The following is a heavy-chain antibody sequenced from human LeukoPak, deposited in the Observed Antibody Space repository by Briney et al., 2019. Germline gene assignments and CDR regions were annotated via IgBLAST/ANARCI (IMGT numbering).Heavy chain of an antibody. CDR3: AKVSGGGLYYDGMDV. CDR2: IWYDGNTK. V-gene: IGHV3-33*06. Sequence: GGSLRLSCAASGFSFGSHGMHWVRQTPGKGLDWVAVIWYDGNTKYYADSVKGRFTISRDSSKNTLYLQMNSLRAEDTAVYYCAKVSGGGLYYDGMDVWGQGTTVTVSS. D-gene: IGHD1-14*01. CDR1: GFSFGSHG. J-gene: IGHJ6*02.